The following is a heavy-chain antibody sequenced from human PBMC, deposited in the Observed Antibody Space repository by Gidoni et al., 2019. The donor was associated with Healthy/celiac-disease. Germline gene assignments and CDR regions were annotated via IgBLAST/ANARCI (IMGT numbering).Heavy chain of an antibody. CDR3: ARAKRWDYDYVWGSYRPNYFFDY. J-gene: IGHJ4*02. CDR1: GVTFSSFW. CDR2: IKQDGSEK. D-gene: IGHD3-16*02. V-gene: IGHV3-7*04. Sequence: EVQLVESGGGVVQPGGSLRVSGAAAGVTFSSFWMSWVRQAPGKGLEWVANIKQDGSEKYYADSVKGRFTISRDNAKNSLYLQMNSLRAEDTAVYFCARAKRWDYDYVWGSYRPNYFFDYWGQGTLVTVSS.